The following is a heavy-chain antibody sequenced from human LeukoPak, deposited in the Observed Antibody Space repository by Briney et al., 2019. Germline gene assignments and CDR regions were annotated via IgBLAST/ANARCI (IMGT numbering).Heavy chain of an antibody. CDR3: ARDEYSSGWYWYDY. CDR2: TYYRSKWYN. V-gene: IGHV6-1*01. D-gene: IGHD6-19*01. Sequence: SQTLSLTCAISGASVSSNSAAWNWIRQSPSRGLEWLGGTYYRSKWYNDYAVSVNSRITINPDTSKNQFSLQLNSVTPEDTAVYYCARDEYSSGWYWYDYWGQGTLVTVSS. CDR1: GASVSSNSAA. J-gene: IGHJ4*02.